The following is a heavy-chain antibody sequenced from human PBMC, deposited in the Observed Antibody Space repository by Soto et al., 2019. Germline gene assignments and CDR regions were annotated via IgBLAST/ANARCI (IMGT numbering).Heavy chain of an antibody. D-gene: IGHD6-6*01. CDR3: ARVSKLVAPKDGRRAYFFAMDV. CDR1: GESVSSSDLY. J-gene: IGHJ6*02. CDR2: VYSTGTT. Sequence: SETLSLTSDLSGESVSSSDLYWTWIRQPPGKPLEWIGYVYSTGTTNYSPSLKSRVDMSVDTSENQFSLKLRSVTAADAAVYFCARVSKLVAPKDGRRAYFFAMDVWGHGTTVTVSS. V-gene: IGHV4-61*08.